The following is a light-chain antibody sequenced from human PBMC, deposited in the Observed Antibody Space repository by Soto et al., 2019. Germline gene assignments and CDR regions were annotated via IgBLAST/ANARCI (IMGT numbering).Light chain of an antibody. V-gene: IGKV1-5*03. Sequence: DIQMTQSPSTLSASVGDRVTITCRASQSISYWLAWYQQKPGKAPNLLIYKGSTLESGVPSRFSGSGSGTEFTLTISSLQPEDFATYYCQQYNIYWTFGQGTKVEIK. CDR3: QQYNIYWT. CDR2: KGS. CDR1: QSISYW. J-gene: IGKJ1*01.